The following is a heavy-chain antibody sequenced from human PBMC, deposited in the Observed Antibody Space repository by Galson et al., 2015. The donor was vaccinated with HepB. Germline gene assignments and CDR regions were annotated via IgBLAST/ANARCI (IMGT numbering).Heavy chain of an antibody. CDR1: GYTLTELS. CDR2: FDPEDGET. Sequence: SVKVSCKVSGYTLTELSMHWVRQAPGKGLEWMGGFDPEDGETIYAQKFQGRVTMTEDTSTDTAYMELSSLRSEDTAVYYCATVANSIAAAGTGAFDIWGQGTMVTVSS. J-gene: IGHJ3*02. CDR3: ATVANSIAAAGTGAFDI. D-gene: IGHD6-13*01. V-gene: IGHV1-24*01.